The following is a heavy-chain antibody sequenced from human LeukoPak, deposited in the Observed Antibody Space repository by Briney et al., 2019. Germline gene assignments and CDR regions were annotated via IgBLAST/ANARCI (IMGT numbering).Heavy chain of an antibody. V-gene: IGHV4-61*08. J-gene: IGHJ3*02. CDR2: IYYSGST. D-gene: IGHD3-10*01. Sequence: SETLSLTCTASGGSISSGGYYWSWIRQPPGKGLEWIGYIYYSGSTNYNPSLKSRVTISVDTSKNQFSLKLSSVTAADTAVYYCARVPPYGSGSYGAFDIWAKGQWSPSLQ. CDR1: GGSISSGGYY. CDR3: ARVPPYGSGSYGAFDI.